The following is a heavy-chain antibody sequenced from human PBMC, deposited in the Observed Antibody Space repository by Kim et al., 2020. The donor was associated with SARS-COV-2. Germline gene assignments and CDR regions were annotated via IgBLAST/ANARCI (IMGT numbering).Heavy chain of an antibody. D-gene: IGHD6-19*01. CDR2: INPNSGGT. J-gene: IGHJ5*02. CDR1: GYTFTGYY. Sequence: ASVKVSCKASGYTFTGYYMHWVRQAPGQGLEWMGWINPNSGGTNYAQKFQGRVTMTRDTSISTAYMELSRLRSDDTAVYYCARDVAVAGTGGTSLGWFDPWGQGTLVTVSS. CDR3: ARDVAVAGTGGTSLGWFDP. V-gene: IGHV1-2*02.